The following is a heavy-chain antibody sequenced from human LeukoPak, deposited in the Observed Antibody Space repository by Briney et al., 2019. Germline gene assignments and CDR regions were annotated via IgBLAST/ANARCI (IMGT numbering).Heavy chain of an antibody. V-gene: IGHV4-39*01. CDR3: ARLHPDDAFDI. Sequence: SETLSLTCTVSGGSISSSSYYWAWIRQPPGKGLEWIGSIYYSGSTDYNPSLKSRVTKSVDTSENQFSLKLSFVSAADTAVYYCARLHPDDAFDIWGQGTLVTVSS. CDR1: GGSISSSSYY. J-gene: IGHJ3*02. CDR2: IYYSGST.